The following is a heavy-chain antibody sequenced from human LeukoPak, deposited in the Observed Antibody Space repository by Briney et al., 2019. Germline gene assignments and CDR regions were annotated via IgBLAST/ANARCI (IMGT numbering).Heavy chain of an antibody. J-gene: IGHJ3*02. V-gene: IGHV4-39*07. Sequence: SETLSLTCTVSGGSISSSSYYWGWIRQPPGKGLEWIGSIYYSGSTYYNPSLKSRVTISVDTSKNQFSLKLSSVTAADTAVYYCARSKWLFGDDAFDIWGQGTMVTVSS. CDR2: IYYSGST. D-gene: IGHD3-22*01. CDR3: ARSKWLFGDDAFDI. CDR1: GGSISSSSYY.